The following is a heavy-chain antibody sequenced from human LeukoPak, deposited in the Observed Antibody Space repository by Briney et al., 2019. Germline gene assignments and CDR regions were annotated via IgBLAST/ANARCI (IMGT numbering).Heavy chain of an antibody. D-gene: IGHD2-15*01. Sequence: GGSLRLSCAASGFTFSSYWMSWVRQAPGKGLEWVANIKQDGSEKYYVDSVKGRFTISRDNAKNSLYLQMNSLRAEDTAVYYCARRYCSGGSCPRDYYYYYMDVWGKGTTVTISS. V-gene: IGHV3-7*01. CDR2: IKQDGSEK. CDR1: GFTFSSYW. CDR3: ARRYCSGGSCPRDYYYYYMDV. J-gene: IGHJ6*03.